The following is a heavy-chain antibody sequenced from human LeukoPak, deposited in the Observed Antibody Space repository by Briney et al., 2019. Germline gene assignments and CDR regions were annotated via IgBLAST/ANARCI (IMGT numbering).Heavy chain of an antibody. CDR2: INAGNGNT. CDR1: GYTFTSYA. V-gene: IGHV1-3*01. CDR3: ARDLKRSRARWENLGLDP. D-gene: IGHD3-16*01. J-gene: IGHJ5*02. Sequence: GASVKVSCKASGYTFTSYAIHWVRQAPGQRLEWMGWINAGNGNTRYSQEFQGRVTITRDTSTSTAYMGLRSLRSDDTAVYYCARDLKRSRARWENLGLDPWGQGTLVTVSS.